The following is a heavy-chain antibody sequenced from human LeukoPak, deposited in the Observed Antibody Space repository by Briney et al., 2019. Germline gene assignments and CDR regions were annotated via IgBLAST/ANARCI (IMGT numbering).Heavy chain of an antibody. V-gene: IGHV4-38-2*02. J-gene: IGHJ3*02. D-gene: IGHD4-17*01. Sequence: SETLSLTCTVSGYSISSGYYWGWIRQPPGKGLEWIGSIYHSGSTYYNPSLKSRVTISVDTSKNQFSLKLSSVTAADTAVYYRARGTVTALHDAFDIWGQGTMVTVSS. CDR3: ARGTVTALHDAFDI. CDR2: IYHSGST. CDR1: GYSISSGYY.